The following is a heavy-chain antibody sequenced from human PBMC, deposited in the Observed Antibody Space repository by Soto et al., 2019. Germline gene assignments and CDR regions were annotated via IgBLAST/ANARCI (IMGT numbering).Heavy chain of an antibody. CDR3: ARGMTTVTTDNFDY. CDR1: GYTLTRYS. Sequence: GASVNVSCKASGYTLTRYSIHWVRQAPGQGLEWMGWISAYNGNTNYAQKLQGRVTMTTDTSTSTAYMELRSLRSDDTAVYYCARGMTTVTTDNFDYWGQGTLVTVSS. CDR2: ISAYNGNT. V-gene: IGHV1-18*01. D-gene: IGHD4-17*01. J-gene: IGHJ4*02.